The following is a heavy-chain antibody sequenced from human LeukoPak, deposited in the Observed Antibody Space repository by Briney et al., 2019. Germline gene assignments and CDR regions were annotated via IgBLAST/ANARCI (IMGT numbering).Heavy chain of an antibody. CDR3: AKLVGTTGWFDP. J-gene: IGHJ5*02. CDR2: IKYSGST. Sequence: PSETLSLTCTVSGGSISSYYWSWIRQPPGKGLEWIGYIKYSGSTKNNSSLKSRVTTSVDTSKNQVTLKLSSVTAADTAVYYCAKLVGTTGWFDPWGQGTLVTVSS. D-gene: IGHD1-26*01. CDR1: GGSISSYY. V-gene: IGHV4-59*01.